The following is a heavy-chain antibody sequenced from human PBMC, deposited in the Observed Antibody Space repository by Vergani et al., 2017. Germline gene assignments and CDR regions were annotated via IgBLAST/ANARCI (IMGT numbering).Heavy chain of an antibody. J-gene: IGHJ5*02. Sequence: QVQLQQWGAGLLKPSETLSLTCAVYGGSISSYYWSWIRQPPGKGLEWIGYTYYSGSTYYNPSLKSRVTISVDTSKNQFSLKLSSVTAADTAVYYCAREVNGGVKNNWFDPWGQGTLVTVSS. CDR1: GGSISSYY. CDR2: TYYSGST. D-gene: IGHD4-23*01. CDR3: AREVNGGVKNNWFDP. V-gene: IGHV4-59*12.